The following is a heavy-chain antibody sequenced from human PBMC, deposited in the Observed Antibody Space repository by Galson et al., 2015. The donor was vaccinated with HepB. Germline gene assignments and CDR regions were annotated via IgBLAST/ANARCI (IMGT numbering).Heavy chain of an antibody. Sequence: SLRLSCAASGFTFSSYGMHWVRQAPGKGLEWVAVIWYDGSNKYYADSVKGRFTISRDNSKNTLYLQMNSLRAEDTAVYYCARDVVYQRADWFDPWGQGTLVTVSS. D-gene: IGHD2-2*01. V-gene: IGHV3-33*01. CDR3: ARDVVYQRADWFDP. J-gene: IGHJ5*02. CDR1: GFTFSSYG. CDR2: IWYDGSNK.